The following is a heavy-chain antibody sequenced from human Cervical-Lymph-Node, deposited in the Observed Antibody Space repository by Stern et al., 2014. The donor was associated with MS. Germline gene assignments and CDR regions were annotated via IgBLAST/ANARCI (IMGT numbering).Heavy chain of an antibody. Sequence: VQLVESGGGVVQPGRSLRLSCAASGLTFSSYGMHWVRQAPGKGLEWVAVISYDASNKNYDDSVKGRLTISRDNSKNTLYLQMNSLRAEDTAVYYCAKDLGGTYYHYYYGMDVWGQGTTVTVSS. CDR1: GLTFSSYG. V-gene: IGHV3-30*18. D-gene: IGHD1-26*01. J-gene: IGHJ6*02. CDR3: AKDLGGTYYHYYYGMDV. CDR2: ISYDASNK.